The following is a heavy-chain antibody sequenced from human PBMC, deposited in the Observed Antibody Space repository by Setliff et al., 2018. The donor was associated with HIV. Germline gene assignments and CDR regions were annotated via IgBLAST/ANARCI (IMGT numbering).Heavy chain of an antibody. D-gene: IGHD6-13*01. CDR2: INAANGNT. CDR1: GYTFTRNI. V-gene: IGHV1-3*01. CDR3: ARQRGIDTYFYSYYYMDV. Sequence: ASVKVSCKASGYTFTRNIVHWVRQAPGQRLEWMGWINAANGNTKYSQKFQGRVTITRDTSATTVYMELHSLRSEDTAVYYCARQRGIDTYFYSYYYMDVWGKGTTVTAP. J-gene: IGHJ6*03.